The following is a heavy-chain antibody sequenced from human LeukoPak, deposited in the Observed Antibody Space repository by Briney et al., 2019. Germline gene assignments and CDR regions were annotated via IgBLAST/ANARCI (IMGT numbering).Heavy chain of an antibody. V-gene: IGHV3-74*01. D-gene: IGHD2-15*01. CDR1: AFRFSNYP. J-gene: IGHJ4*02. CDR2: INSDGSST. Sequence: GGSLRLSCVASAFRFSNYPMHWVRQTPGKGLVWVSRINSDGSSTRYADSVKGRFTISRDNAKDTLDLQMSSLRAEDTAVYYCARVDCSGGSCYFDYWGQGTLVTVSS. CDR3: ARVDCSGGSCYFDY.